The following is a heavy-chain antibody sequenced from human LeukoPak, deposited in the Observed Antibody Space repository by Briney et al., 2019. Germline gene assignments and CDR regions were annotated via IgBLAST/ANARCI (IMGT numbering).Heavy chain of an antibody. J-gene: IGHJ4*02. CDR3: ANFPGGWYYFDY. V-gene: IGHV3-9*01. D-gene: IGHD6-19*01. CDR2: ISWNSGSI. CDR1: GFTFDDYA. Sequence: PGGSLRLSCAASGFTFDDYAMHWVRQAPGKGLEWVSGISWNSGSIGYADSVKGRFTISRDNAKNSLYLQMNSLRAEDTAVYYCANFPGGWYYFDYWGQGTLVTVSS.